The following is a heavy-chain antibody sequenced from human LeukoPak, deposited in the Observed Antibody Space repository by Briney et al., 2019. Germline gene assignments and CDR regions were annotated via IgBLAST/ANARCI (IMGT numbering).Heavy chain of an antibody. J-gene: IGHJ4*02. CDR1: GFTFSSYA. Sequence: PGGSLRLSCAASGFTFSSYAMSWVRQAPGKGLEWVSAISGSGGSTYYADSVKGRFTISRDNSKNTLYLQMNSLRAEDTAVYYCAKDGPRPSSGYAYYFDYWGQGTLVTVSA. CDR3: AKDGPRPSSGYAYYFDY. V-gene: IGHV3-23*01. D-gene: IGHD3-22*01. CDR2: ISGSGGST.